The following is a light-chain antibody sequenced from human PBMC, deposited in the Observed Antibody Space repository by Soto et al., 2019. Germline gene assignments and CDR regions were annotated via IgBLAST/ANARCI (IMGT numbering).Light chain of an antibody. Sequence: DIQMTQSPSSLSASVGDRVTITCRASQGISSYLAWYQQKPGIVPKLLIYGASTLQSGVPSRFSGSGSGTDFTLTISSLQPEDAATYYCQKYNSAPQTFGQGTKVEIK. CDR1: QGISSY. V-gene: IGKV1-27*01. CDR3: QKYNSAPQT. CDR2: GAS. J-gene: IGKJ1*01.